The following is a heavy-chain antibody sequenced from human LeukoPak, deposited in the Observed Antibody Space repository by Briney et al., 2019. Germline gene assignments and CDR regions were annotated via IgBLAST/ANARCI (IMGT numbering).Heavy chain of an antibody. CDR3: AKVKRYFDWGYFDY. V-gene: IGHV3-30*04. CDR2: ISSDGSKK. D-gene: IGHD3-9*01. J-gene: IGHJ4*02. CDR1: GFIFNNYA. Sequence: PGGSLRLSCAASGFIFNNYAMHWVRQAPGKGLEWVALISSDGSKKDYADSVKGRFTISRDNSKNTLYLQMNSLRAEDTAVYYCAKVKRYFDWGYFDYWGQGTLVTVSS.